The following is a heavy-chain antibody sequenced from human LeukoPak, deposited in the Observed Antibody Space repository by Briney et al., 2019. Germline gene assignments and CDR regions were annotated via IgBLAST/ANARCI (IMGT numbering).Heavy chain of an antibody. CDR3: ARGRHSNDWFPPFDAFDI. J-gene: IGHJ3*02. Sequence: PGGSLRLSCAASGFTFDDYVMNWVRQAPGKGLEWVSGLNGNGDNTGFADSVKGRFTISRDNAKNSLYLQMNSLRAEDTALYYCARGRHSNDWFPPFDAFDIWGQGTMVTVSS. V-gene: IGHV3-20*04. CDR2: LNGNGDNT. CDR1: GFTFDDYV. D-gene: IGHD3-9*01.